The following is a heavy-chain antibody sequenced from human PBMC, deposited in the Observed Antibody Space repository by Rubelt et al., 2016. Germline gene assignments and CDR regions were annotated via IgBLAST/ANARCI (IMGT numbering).Heavy chain of an antibody. D-gene: IGHD3-3*01. CDR2: IKQDGSDK. J-gene: IGHJ5*02. V-gene: IGHV3-7*04. CDR3: ARAKLRFLEWTYNWFDP. Sequence: EVQLVESGGGLVQPGGSLRLSCAASGFTFSSYWMTWVRQAPGKGLEWVANIKQDGSDKFYVDSVKGRFTISRDNAKNSLYLQMSSMRADDTVVYYCARAKLRFLEWTYNWFDPWGQGTLVTVSS. CDR1: GFTFSSYW.